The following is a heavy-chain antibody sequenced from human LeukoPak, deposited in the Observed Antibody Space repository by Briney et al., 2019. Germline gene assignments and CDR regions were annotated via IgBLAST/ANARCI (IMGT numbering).Heavy chain of an antibody. CDR1: GFTFSSYD. D-gene: IGHD6-19*01. J-gene: IGHJ4*02. V-gene: IGHV3-30*02. Sequence: PGGSLRLSCAASGFTFSSYDMHWVRQAPGKGLEWVAFIRYDGSNKYYADSVKGRFTISRDNSKNNLYLQMNSPKAEDTAVYYCAKDPSVAGREYYFDYWGQGILVTVAS. CDR3: AKDPSVAGREYYFDY. CDR2: IRYDGSNK.